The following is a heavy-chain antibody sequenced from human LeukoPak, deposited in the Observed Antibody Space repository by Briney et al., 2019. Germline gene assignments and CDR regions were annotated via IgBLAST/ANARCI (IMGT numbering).Heavy chain of an antibody. CDR3: ARVNYDILTGQGGWFDP. D-gene: IGHD3-9*01. J-gene: IGHJ5*02. CDR1: GVSISSSSYY. Sequence: PSETLSLTCTVSGVSISSSSYYWGWIRQPPGKGLEWIGSIYYSGSTYYNPSLKSRVTISVDRSKKQFSLKLSSVTAADTAVYYCARVNYDILTGQGGWFDPWGQGTLVTVSS. V-gene: IGHV4-39*07. CDR2: IYYSGST.